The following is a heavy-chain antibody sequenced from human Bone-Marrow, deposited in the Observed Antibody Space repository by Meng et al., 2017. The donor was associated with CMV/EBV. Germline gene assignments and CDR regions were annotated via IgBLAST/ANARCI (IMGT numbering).Heavy chain of an antibody. V-gene: IGHV1-2*02. D-gene: IGHD2-2*01. CDR2: INPNSGGT. Sequence: GESLKISCVASGFTFSRFGMHWVRQAPGQGLEWMGWINPNSGGTNYAQKFQGRVTMTRDTSISTAYMELSRLRSDDTAVYYCARGVEYQLPEGDYYGMDVWGQGTTVTVSS. CDR3: ARGVEYQLPEGDYYGMDV. J-gene: IGHJ6*02. CDR1: GFTFSRFG.